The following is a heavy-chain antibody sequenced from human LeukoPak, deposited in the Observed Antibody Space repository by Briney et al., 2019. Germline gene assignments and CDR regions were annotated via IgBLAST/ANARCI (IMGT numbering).Heavy chain of an antibody. J-gene: IGHJ4*02. CDR2: IYYSGST. CDR3: ARRMGGTDY. Sequence: SETLSLTCTVSGGSISSTNSYWGWIRQPPGKGLECIGSIYYSGSTYFNPSLKSRVTISADTSKNQFSLKLTSVTAADTAVHYCARRMGGTDYWGQGTLVTVSS. D-gene: IGHD1-26*01. V-gene: IGHV4-39*01. CDR1: GGSISSTNSY.